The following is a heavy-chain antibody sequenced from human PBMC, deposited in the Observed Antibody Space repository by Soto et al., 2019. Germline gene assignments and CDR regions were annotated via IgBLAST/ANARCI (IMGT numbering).Heavy chain of an antibody. Sequence: GEYLRVSNVVSGVPVISTYMSWVRQAPGKGLEWVSVIYSSGRTYYGDSVKGRFIISRDNSKNTLYLQMNSLRVEDTAVYYCARPIASARQVEFWAQGT. J-gene: IGHJ4*02. D-gene: IGHD6-13*01. V-gene: IGHV3-66*01. CDR1: GVPVISTY. CDR2: IYSSGRT. CDR3: ARPIASARQVEF.